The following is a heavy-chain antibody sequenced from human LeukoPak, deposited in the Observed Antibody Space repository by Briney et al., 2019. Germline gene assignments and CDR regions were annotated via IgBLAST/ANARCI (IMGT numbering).Heavy chain of an antibody. CDR1: GYSFTNYW. J-gene: IGHJ3*02. CDR2: IYPVDSDT. Sequence: GESLKISCKDSGYSFTNYWIGWVRQMPGKGLEWMGIIYPVDSDTRYSPSFQGQVTISADKSISTAYLQWSSLKASDTAVYYCARPTIARGSHDAFDIWGQGTMVTVSS. D-gene: IGHD1-26*01. V-gene: IGHV5-51*01. CDR3: ARPTIARGSHDAFDI.